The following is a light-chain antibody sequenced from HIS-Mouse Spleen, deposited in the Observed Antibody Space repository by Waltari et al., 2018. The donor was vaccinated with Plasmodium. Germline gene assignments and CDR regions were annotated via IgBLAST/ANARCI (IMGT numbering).Light chain of an antibody. CDR1: QDISNY. Sequence: DIQMTQSPSSLSASVGDRVTITSQASQDISNYLNWYQQKPGKAPKHLIYDASNLETGVPSRFSGSGSGTDFTFTISILQPEDIATYYCQQYDNLPPLFTFGPGTKVDIK. J-gene: IGKJ3*01. CDR3: QQYDNLPPLFT. CDR2: DAS. V-gene: IGKV1-33*01.